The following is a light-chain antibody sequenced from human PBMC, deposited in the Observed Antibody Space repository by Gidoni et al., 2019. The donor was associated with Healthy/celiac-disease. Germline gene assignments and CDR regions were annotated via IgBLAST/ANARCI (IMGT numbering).Light chain of an antibody. V-gene: IGLV1-44*01. Sequence: QSVLTQPPSASRTPGQRVTISCSGSSSNIGSNTVNWYQQLPGTAPKLRIYSNNQRPSGVPDRFSGSKSGTSASLAISGLQSEDEADYYCAAWDDSLNGYVFGTGTKVTVL. J-gene: IGLJ1*01. CDR1: SSNIGSNT. CDR3: AAWDDSLNGYV. CDR2: SNN.